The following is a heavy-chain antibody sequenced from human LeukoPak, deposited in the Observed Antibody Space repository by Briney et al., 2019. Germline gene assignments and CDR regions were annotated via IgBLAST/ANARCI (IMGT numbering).Heavy chain of an antibody. CDR3: ARSRSPMIAWD. Sequence: SETLSLTCTVSGGSISSSSYYWGWIRQPPGKGLEWIGSIYYSGTTYYNPSLKSRVTISVDTSKNQFSLKLSSVTAADTAVYYCARSRSPMIAWDWGQGTLVTVSS. D-gene: IGHD3-22*01. CDR2: IYYSGTT. J-gene: IGHJ4*02. CDR1: GGSISSSSYY. V-gene: IGHV4-39*07.